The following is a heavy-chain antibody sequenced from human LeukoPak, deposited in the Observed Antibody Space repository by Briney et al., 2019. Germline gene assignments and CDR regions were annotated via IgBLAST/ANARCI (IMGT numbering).Heavy chain of an antibody. D-gene: IGHD6-6*01. J-gene: IGHJ6*02. Sequence: GGSLRLSCAASGFTFSSCAMHWVRQAPGKGLEWVAVISYDGSNKYYADSVKGRFTISRDNSKNTLYLQMNSLKAEDTAVYYCASGFEYSSSYYYYYGMDVWGQETTVTVSS. V-gene: IGHV3-30-3*01. CDR3: ASGFEYSSSYYYYYGMDV. CDR2: ISYDGSNK. CDR1: GFTFSSCA.